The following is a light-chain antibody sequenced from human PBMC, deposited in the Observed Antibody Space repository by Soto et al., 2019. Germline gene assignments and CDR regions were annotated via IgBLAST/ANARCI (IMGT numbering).Light chain of an antibody. CDR1: QTISNQ. J-gene: IGKJ4*01. CDR2: DAS. V-gene: IGKV3D-15*01. Sequence: DIVLTQSPATLSVSPGESVTLSCRASQTISNQLAWYQQKPGQSPRLLIYDASTRATGIPARFSGSGSATELTLTISSLQSEDFAVYYCQQYNKWALTFGGGTKVEIK. CDR3: QQYNKWALT.